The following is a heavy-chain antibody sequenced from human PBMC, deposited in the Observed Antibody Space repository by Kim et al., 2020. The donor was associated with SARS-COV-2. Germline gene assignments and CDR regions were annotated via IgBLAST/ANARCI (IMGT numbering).Heavy chain of an antibody. CDR2: IYYSGST. D-gene: IGHD3-10*01. CDR1: GGSISSSSYY. J-gene: IGHJ6*02. V-gene: IGHV4-39*01. Sequence: SETLSLTCTVSGGSISSSSYYWGWIRQPPGKGLEWIGSIYYSGSTYYKPSLKSRVTISVDTSKNQFSLKLSSVTAADTAVYYCASRYGSGSYYYYGMDVWGQGTTVTVSS. CDR3: ASRYGSGSYYYYGMDV.